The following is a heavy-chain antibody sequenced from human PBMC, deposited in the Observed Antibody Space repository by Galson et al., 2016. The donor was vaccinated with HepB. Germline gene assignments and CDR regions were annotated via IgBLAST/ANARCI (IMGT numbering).Heavy chain of an antibody. V-gene: IGHV3-21*01. D-gene: IGHD1-1*01. Sequence: SLRLSCAASGVTFSDYSMTWVRQAPGKGLEWVSFISASPSYIYYADSVKGRFTISRDNAKNSLYLQMNSLRVEDTAVYYCARDLSTGDEYWGQGTLVTVSS. CDR3: ARDLSTGDEY. CDR2: ISASPSYI. J-gene: IGHJ4*02. CDR1: GVTFSDYS.